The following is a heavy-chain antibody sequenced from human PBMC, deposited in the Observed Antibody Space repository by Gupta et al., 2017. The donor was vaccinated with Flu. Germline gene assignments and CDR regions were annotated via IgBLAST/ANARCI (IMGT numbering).Heavy chain of an antibody. CDR2: INGDGSRT. V-gene: IGHV3-74*01. CDR1: GFTFSTYW. J-gene: IGHJ3*02. D-gene: IGHD1-26*01. CDR3: ARGDSWTNYRDAFDI. Sequence: EVQLVESGGGLVQPGGSLRLSCAASGFTFSTYWMHWVRQAPGKGLLWVSRINGDGSRTDYADSVKGRFTISRDNAKSTLYLQMNSLRAEDTAVYYCARGDSWTNYRDAFDIWGQGTIVTVSS.